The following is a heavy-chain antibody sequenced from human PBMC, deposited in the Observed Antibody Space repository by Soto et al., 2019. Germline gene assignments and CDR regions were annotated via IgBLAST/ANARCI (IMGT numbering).Heavy chain of an antibody. Sequence: QVQLVESGGGVVQPGRSLRLSCAASGFTFSSYAMHWVRQAPGEGLEWVAVISYDGSNKYYADSVKGRFTISRDNSKNTLYLQMNSLRAEDTAVYYCARDSSGAAAVFDYWGQGTLVTVSS. V-gene: IGHV3-30-3*01. CDR3: ARDSSGAAAVFDY. CDR1: GFTFSSYA. D-gene: IGHD6-25*01. J-gene: IGHJ4*02. CDR2: ISYDGSNK.